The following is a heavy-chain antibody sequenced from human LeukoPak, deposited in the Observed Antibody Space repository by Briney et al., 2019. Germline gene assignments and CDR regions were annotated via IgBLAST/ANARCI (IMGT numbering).Heavy chain of an antibody. D-gene: IGHD1-7*01. J-gene: IGHJ4*02. V-gene: IGHV1-2*02. CDR3: ARLANWNYGL. CDR1: GYTFTNYY. CDR2: INPNSGGT. Sequence: ASVTVSCKASGYTFTNYYMHWVRQAPGQGLEWVGWINPNSGGTNYAQHFQGRVTVTMDTSISTAYMELSRLRLDDTAVYYCARLANWNYGLWGQGTLVTVSS.